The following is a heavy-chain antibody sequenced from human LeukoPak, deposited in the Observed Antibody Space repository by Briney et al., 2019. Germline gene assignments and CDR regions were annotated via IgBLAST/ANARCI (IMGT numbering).Heavy chain of an antibody. V-gene: IGHV4-4*02. CDR2: IHHSGST. D-gene: IGHD1-1*01. CDR3: ARRQLLYFFDL. J-gene: IGHJ4*02. Sequence: PSGTLSLTCAVSGGSISSSNWWSWVRQPPGKGLEWIGEIHHSGSTNYNPALKSRVNMSVDTSKNHFSLSLASVTAADTAVYYCARRQLLYFFDLWGRGTLVTVSS. CDR1: GGSISSSNW.